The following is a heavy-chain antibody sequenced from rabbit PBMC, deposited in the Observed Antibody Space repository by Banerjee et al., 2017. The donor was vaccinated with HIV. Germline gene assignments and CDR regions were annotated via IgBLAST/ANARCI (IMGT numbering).Heavy chain of an antibody. CDR1: GFSFSNRDV. D-gene: IGHD4-1*01. CDR3: ARDLAGVTGWNFGL. J-gene: IGHJ4*01. V-gene: IGHV1S45*01. CDR2: ISYDGNT. Sequence: QEQLEESGGDLVKPEGSLKLTCTASGFSFSNRDVMCWVRQAPGKGLEYIGYISYDGNTSYASWVNGRFTISRTSSTTVTLQMTSLTAADTATYFCARDLAGVTGWNFGLWGQGTLVTVS.